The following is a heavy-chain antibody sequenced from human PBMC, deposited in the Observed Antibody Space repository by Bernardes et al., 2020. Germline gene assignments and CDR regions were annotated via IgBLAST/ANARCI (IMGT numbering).Heavy chain of an antibody. CDR3: AKSLYSFNSGFDY. Sequence: GGSLHLSCAASGFTFRNSAMSWVRQDPGPGLAWVSTPTGSGGSPYYADSVKGRFTISRDNSKNTLYLQMNSLRAEDTAVYYCAKSLYSFNSGFDYWGQGTLVTVSS. CDR1: GFTFRNSA. CDR2: PTGSGGSP. J-gene: IGHJ4*02. V-gene: IGHV3-23*01. D-gene: IGHD5-18*01.